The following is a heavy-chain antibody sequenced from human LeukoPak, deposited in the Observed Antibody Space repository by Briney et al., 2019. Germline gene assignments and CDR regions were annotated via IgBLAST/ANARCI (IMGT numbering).Heavy chain of an antibody. CDR2: IKPDGSEK. D-gene: IGHD6-13*01. CDR1: GFTSSSYW. V-gene: IGHV3-7*01. Sequence: GGSLRLSCAVSGFTSSSYWISWVRQAPGKGLEWVANIKPDGSEKYYADSVKGRFTISRDNAKNLLYFQMNSLRAEDTAVYYCARENVAALDYWGQGTLVTVSS. J-gene: IGHJ4*02. CDR3: ARENVAALDY.